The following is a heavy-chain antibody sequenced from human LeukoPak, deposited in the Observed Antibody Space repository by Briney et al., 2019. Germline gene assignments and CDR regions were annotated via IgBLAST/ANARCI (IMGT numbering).Heavy chain of an antibody. CDR1: GGSISSYY. CDR2: IYYSGST. V-gene: IGHV4-59*01. Sequence: SETLSLTCTVSGGSISSYYWSWIRQPPGKGLEWIGYIYYSGSTNYNPSLKSRVTISVDTSKNQFSLKLSSVTAEDTAVYYCARDRSSSYAFDYWGQGTLVTVSS. CDR3: ARDRSSSYAFDY. J-gene: IGHJ4*02. D-gene: IGHD6-13*01.